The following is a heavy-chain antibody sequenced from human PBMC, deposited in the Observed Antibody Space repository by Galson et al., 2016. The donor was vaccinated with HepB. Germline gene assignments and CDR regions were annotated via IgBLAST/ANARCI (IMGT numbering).Heavy chain of an antibody. CDR1: GFVFSSYG. Sequence: SLRLSCAASGFVFSSYGIHWVRQAPGKGLEWVALIWHDGSNQYYADSVKGRFTISRDNSKNTLYLQMNGLRAEDSAVYYCARESPHIAVPVLDDWGQGTLVTVSS. CDR3: ARESPHIAVPVLDD. CDR2: IWHDGSNQ. J-gene: IGHJ4*02. V-gene: IGHV3-33*01. D-gene: IGHD6-19*01.